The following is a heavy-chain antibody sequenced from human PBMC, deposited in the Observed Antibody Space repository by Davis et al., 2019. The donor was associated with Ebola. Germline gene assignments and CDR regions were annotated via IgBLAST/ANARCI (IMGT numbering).Heavy chain of an antibody. J-gene: IGHJ3*02. CDR3: SRTSIVGTTTTASDI. D-gene: IGHD1-26*01. V-gene: IGHV1-18*01. CDR2: ISAYNDNT. Sequence: AASVKVSCKASGYSFKNYAISWVRQAPGQGLEWMGWISAYNDNTNYAQKVQGRVTMTTDTSTGTAYLDLRSLRSDDTAVYFCSRTSIVGTTTTASDIWGQGTKVTVSS. CDR1: GYSFKNYA.